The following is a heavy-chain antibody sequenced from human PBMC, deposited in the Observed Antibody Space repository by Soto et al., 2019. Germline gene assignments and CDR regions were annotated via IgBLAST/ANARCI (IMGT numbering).Heavy chain of an antibody. V-gene: IGHV3-23*01. CDR1: GFTFSSYG. CDR2: SSATGAGT. CDR3: AKDIVKYTYGACDY. Sequence: EVQLLESGGGLVQPGGSLRLSCAASGFTFSSYGMTWVRQAPGKGLEWVSFSSATGAGTYYADSVKGRFTISRDNSKNTLYLQLNSLRTEDTAVYYCAKDIVKYTYGACDYWGQGVLVTVSS. J-gene: IGHJ4*02. D-gene: IGHD5-18*01.